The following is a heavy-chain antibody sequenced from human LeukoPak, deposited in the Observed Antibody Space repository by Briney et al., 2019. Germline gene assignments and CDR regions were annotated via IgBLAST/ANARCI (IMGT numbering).Heavy chain of an antibody. Sequence: SETLSLTCTASGGSISDYYWSWIRQPPGKGLEWIGYFSNSGTTNQNPSLKSRVTMSVDTSKNQFSLKLSSVTAADTAVYYCASGSNWGDYWGQGTLVTVSS. D-gene: IGHD7-27*01. J-gene: IGHJ4*02. CDR2: FSNSGTT. CDR3: ASGSNWGDY. CDR1: GGSISDYY. V-gene: IGHV4-59*12.